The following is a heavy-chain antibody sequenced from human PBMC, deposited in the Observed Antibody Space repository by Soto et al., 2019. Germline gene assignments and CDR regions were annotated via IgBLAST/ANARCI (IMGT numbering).Heavy chain of an antibody. Sequence: EVQLVESGGGLVQPGGSLRVSCAASGFTFSSSWMHWVRQAPGKGLMWVSLINTDGSSTNYADSVKGRFTISRDNAKNTLYLQMNSLRAEDTAVYFCATDFAAGVYWGQGTLVTVSS. D-gene: IGHD2-15*01. CDR2: INTDGSST. CDR3: ATDFAAGVY. J-gene: IGHJ4*02. CDR1: GFTFSSSW. V-gene: IGHV3-74*01.